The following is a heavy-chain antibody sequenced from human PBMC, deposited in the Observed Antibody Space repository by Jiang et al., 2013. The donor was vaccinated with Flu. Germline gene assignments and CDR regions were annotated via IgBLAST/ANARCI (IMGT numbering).Heavy chain of an antibody. CDR1: GSTFPDYT. J-gene: IGHJ3*01. V-gene: IGHV3-9*01. CDR3: IKGGGVGVGATIRTAFAV. D-gene: IGHD1-26*01. Sequence: RLSCTASGSTFPDYTMHWVRQAPGKGLEWVSGISWTSGSIGYADSVKGRFTISRDNAKKSLYLQMNSLSAHDTAVYYCIKGGGVGVGATIRTAFAVWGQGTMVTVSS. CDR2: ISWTSGSI.